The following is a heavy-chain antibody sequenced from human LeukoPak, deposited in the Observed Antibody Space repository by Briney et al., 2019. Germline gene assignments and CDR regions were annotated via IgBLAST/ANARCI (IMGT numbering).Heavy chain of an antibody. CDR3: ARGLGGYCSGGTCYPYYGVDV. J-gene: IGHJ6*02. Sequence: PGESLKISCKGSGYRFSNYWIGWVRQMPGKGLEWMGIIYPGDSDTRYSPSFQGQVTISADKSISTAYLQRSSLKASDIAMYYCARGLGGYCSGGTCYPYYGVDVWGQGTTVTVSS. CDR2: IYPGDSDT. D-gene: IGHD2-15*01. V-gene: IGHV5-51*01. CDR1: GYRFSNYW.